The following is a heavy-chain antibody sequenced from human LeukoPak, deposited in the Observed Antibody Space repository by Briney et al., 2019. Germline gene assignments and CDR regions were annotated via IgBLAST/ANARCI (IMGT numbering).Heavy chain of an antibody. CDR1: GGSISSGDYY. V-gene: IGHV4-30-4*08. CDR3: ARDVTYYDFWSGYSWFDP. CDR2: IYYSGST. D-gene: IGHD3-3*01. J-gene: IGHJ5*02. Sequence: PSETLSLTCTVSGGSISSGDYYWSWIRQPPGKGLESIGYIYYSGSTYYNPSLKSRVTISVDTSKNQFSLKLSSVTAADTAVYYCARDVTYYDFWSGYSWFDPWGQGTLVTVSS.